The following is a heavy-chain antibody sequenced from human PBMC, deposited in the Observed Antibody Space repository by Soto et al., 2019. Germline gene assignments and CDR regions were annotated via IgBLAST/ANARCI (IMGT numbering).Heavy chain of an antibody. V-gene: IGHV3-23*01. CDR3: ATMQWLVPEYYYYYGMDV. CDR2: ISGSGGST. J-gene: IGHJ6*02. CDR1: GFTFSSYA. D-gene: IGHD6-19*01. Sequence: EVQLLESGGGLVQPGGSLRLSCAASGFTFSSYAMSWVRQAPGKGLEWVSAISGSGGSTYYADSVKGRFTISRDNSKNTPYLQMNSLRAEDTAVYYCATMQWLVPEYYYYYGMDVWGQGTTVTVSS.